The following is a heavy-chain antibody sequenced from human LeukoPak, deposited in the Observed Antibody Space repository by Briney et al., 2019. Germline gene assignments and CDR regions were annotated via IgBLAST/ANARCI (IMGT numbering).Heavy chain of an antibody. CDR3: ARGPKSPTYQPNYNLPDY. V-gene: IGHV3-23*01. J-gene: IGHJ4*02. CDR1: GLIFSNFA. Sequence: GGSLRLSCEVSGLIFSNFAMAWVRQAPGKGLEWVSLITGTSGRTYAASVKGRLTISRDNSKNTVYLQMNSLRAEDTALYYCARGPKSPTYQPNYNLPDYWGQGTLVTVSS. D-gene: IGHD1-14*01. CDR2: ITGTSGRT.